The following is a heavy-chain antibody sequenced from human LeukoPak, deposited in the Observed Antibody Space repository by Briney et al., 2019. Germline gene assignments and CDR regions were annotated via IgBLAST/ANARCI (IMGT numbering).Heavy chain of an antibody. J-gene: IGHJ4*02. Sequence: SEALSLTCTVSGGSISSSSYYWGWIRQPPGKGLEWIGSIYCSGSTYYNPSLKSRVTISVDTSKNQFSLKLSSVTAADTAVYYCAREVYYGSGSYPYCFDYWGQGTLVTVSS. V-gene: IGHV4-39*01. CDR2: IYCSGST. CDR3: AREVYYGSGSYPYCFDY. D-gene: IGHD3-10*01. CDR1: GGSISSSSYY.